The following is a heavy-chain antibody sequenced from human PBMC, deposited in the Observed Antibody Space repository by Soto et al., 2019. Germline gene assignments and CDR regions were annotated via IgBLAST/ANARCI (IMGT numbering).Heavy chain of an antibody. CDR3: ASPYYDFWSGYRDAFDI. V-gene: IGHV5-51*01. D-gene: IGHD3-3*01. CDR1: GYSFTSYW. J-gene: IGHJ3*02. Sequence: GESLKLSCKGSGYSFTSYWIGWVRQMPGKGLEWMGIIYPGDSDTRYSPSFQGQVTISADKPISTAYLQWSSLKASDTAMYYCASPYYDFWSGYRDAFDIWGQGTMVTVSS. CDR2: IYPGDSDT.